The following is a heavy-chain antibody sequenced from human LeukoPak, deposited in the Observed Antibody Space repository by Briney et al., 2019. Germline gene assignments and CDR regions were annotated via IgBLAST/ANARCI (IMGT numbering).Heavy chain of an antibody. J-gene: IGHJ4*02. Sequence: QPGGSLRLSCAASGFTFSSYGMTWVRQAPGKGLEWVSYISSSSGTIYYADSVKGRFTISRDNAKNSLYLQLNSLRVEDTALYYCARRAPSHDFDDWGQGTLVTVSS. V-gene: IGHV3-48*01. CDR1: GFTFSSYG. CDR2: ISSSSGTI. CDR3: ARRAPSHDFDD.